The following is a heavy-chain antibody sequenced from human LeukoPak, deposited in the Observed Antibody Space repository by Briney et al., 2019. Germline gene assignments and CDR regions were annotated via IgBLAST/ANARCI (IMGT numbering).Heavy chain of an antibody. Sequence: SQTRSLAWTVSGGSISDYYWAWVRQLAGDRLEWIGSSGRDYNPSLKSRLTISVDTSKGQFSLKLTSVSAAETAVYYCARLSRLAGAGSYSYYSLDVWGQGTTVTISS. CDR3: ARLSRLAGAGSYSYYSLDV. J-gene: IGHJ6*03. CDR1: GGSISDYY. CDR2: SGR. D-gene: IGHD6-13*01. V-gene: IGHV4-4*09.